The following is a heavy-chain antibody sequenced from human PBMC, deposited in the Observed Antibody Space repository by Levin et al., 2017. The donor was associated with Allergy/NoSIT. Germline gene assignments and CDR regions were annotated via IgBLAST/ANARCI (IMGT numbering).Heavy chain of an antibody. CDR3: TRAATGNYISDY. V-gene: IGHV3-72*01. CDR1: GFIFSDYY. CDR2: SRNKARGYTT. Sequence: PGGSLRLSCAASGFIFSDYYMDWVRQAPGKGLEWIARSRNKARGYTTEYAASVKGRFTVSRVDSTSSLYLQVNSLKSEDTAVYYCTRAATGNYISDYWGQGTLVTVSS. D-gene: IGHD4-11*01. J-gene: IGHJ4*02.